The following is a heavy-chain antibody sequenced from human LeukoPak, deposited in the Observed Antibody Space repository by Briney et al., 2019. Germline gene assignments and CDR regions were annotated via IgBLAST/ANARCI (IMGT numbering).Heavy chain of an antibody. J-gene: IGHJ4*02. V-gene: IGHV4-39*01. CDR1: GGSISSGDYY. CDR3: VRRNYYFDY. Sequence: SETLSLTCTVSGGSISSGDYYWGWIRQPPGKGLEWVASIYYSGSTYYNPSLKSRVSISVDTSKNQFSLKLSSVTAADTAVYYCVRRNYYFDYWGQGTLVTVSS. CDR2: IYYSGST.